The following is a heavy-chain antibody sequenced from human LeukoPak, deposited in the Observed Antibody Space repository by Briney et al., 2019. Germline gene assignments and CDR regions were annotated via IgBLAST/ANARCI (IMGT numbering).Heavy chain of an antibody. J-gene: IGHJ3*02. Sequence: GGSLRLSCAASGFTFSTFWMSWVRQAPGKGLEWVANIKEHGGETYYVDSVKGRSTISRDNAKNSLYLQMNSLRAEDTAVYYCARDGGVAEDAFDIWGQGTMVTVSS. V-gene: IGHV3-7*01. D-gene: IGHD3-16*01. CDR2: IKEHGGET. CDR3: ARDGGVAEDAFDI. CDR1: GFTFSTFW.